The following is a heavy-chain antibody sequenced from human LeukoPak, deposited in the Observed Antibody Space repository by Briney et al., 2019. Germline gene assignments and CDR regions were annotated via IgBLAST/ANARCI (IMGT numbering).Heavy chain of an antibody. CDR2: IRQDGSEK. Sequence: PGGSLRLSCAASGFTFSSYWMSWVRQAPGKGLEWVANIRQDGSEKYYVDSVKGRFTISRDNAKNSLYLQMNSLRAEDTAVYYCAREFYGDYNDAFDIWGQGTMVTVPS. CDR3: AREFYGDYNDAFDI. D-gene: IGHD4-17*01. J-gene: IGHJ3*02. V-gene: IGHV3-7*01. CDR1: GFTFSSYW.